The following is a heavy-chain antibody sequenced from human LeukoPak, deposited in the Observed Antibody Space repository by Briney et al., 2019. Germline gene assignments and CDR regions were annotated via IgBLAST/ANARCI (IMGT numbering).Heavy chain of an antibody. D-gene: IGHD3-16*02. J-gene: IGHJ6*03. CDR1: GFTFDDYA. V-gene: IGHV3-43*02. CDR2: ISGDCGST. CDR3: AKDFGMITFGGVIVRYYMDV. Sequence: PGGSLRLPCAASGFTFDDYAMHWARHAPGKGLEWVSLISGDCGSTFYADSVKGRFTISRDNSKISLYLQMNSLRTEDTALYYCAKDFGMITFGGVIVRYYMDVWGKGTTVTVSS.